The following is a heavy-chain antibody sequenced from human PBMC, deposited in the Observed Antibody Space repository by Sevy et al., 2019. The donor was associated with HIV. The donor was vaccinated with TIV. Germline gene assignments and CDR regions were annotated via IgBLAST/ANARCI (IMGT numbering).Heavy chain of an antibody. CDR2: INPNSGGT. CDR3: ARDCSSTSCQNFDY. D-gene: IGHD2-2*01. V-gene: IGHV1-2*02. J-gene: IGHJ4*02. Sequence: ASVKVSCKASGYTFTGYYMHWVRQAPGQGLEWMGWINPNSGGTNYAQKFQGRVTMTRDTSISTAYMELGRLRSDDTAVYYCARDCSSTSCQNFDYWGQGTLVTVSS. CDR1: GYTFTGYY.